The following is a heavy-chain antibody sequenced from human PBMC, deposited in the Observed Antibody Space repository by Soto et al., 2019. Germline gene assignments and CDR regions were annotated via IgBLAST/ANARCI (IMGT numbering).Heavy chain of an antibody. Sequence: QVQLVESGGGVVQPGRSLRLSCAASGFTFSSYGMHWVRQAPGKGLEWVAVIWYDGSNKYYADSVKGRFTISRDNSKNPLYLQMNSLRAEDTAVYYCARVGEAEDVWGQGTTVTVSS. CDR3: ARVGEAEDV. CDR1: GFTFSSYG. V-gene: IGHV3-33*01. J-gene: IGHJ6*02. D-gene: IGHD2-15*01. CDR2: IWYDGSNK.